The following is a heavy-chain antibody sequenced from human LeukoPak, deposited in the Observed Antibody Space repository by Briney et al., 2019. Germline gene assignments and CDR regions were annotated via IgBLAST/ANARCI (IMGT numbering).Heavy chain of an antibody. CDR2: ISYDGSNK. V-gene: IGHV3-30-3*01. J-gene: IGHJ4*02. CDR3: AKVSPSYYDFWSGYPTGGYYFDY. D-gene: IGHD3-3*01. CDR1: GFTFSSYA. Sequence: GGSLRLSCAASGFTFSSYAMHWVRQAPGKGLEWVAVISYDGSNKYYAHSVKGGFTISRDNSKNTLYLQMNSLRAEDTAVYYCAKVSPSYYDFWSGYPTGGYYFDYWGQGTQVTVSS.